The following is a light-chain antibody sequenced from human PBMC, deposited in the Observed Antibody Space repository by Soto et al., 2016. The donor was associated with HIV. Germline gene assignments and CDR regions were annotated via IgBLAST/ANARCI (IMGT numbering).Light chain of an antibody. Sequence: DIQMTQSPSTLSASEGDRVTITCRASQSINIWLAWYQQKPGKAPKLLIYKASSLESGVPSRFSGSGSGTEFTLTISSLQPDDFATYYCQQYNSDPFTFGPGTKVDIK. CDR3: QQYNSDPFT. J-gene: IGKJ3*01. V-gene: IGKV1-5*03. CDR1: QSINIW. CDR2: KAS.